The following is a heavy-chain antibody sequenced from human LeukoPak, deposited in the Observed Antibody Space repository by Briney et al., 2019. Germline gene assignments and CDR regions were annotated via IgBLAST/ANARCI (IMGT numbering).Heavy chain of an antibody. J-gene: IGHJ5*02. D-gene: IGHD2-15*01. Sequence: PSETLSLTCTVSGGSISSSSYYWGWIRQPPGKGLEWIGSIYYSGSTYYNPSLKSRVTVSVDTSKNQFSLKLSSVTAADTAVYYCARENKGDIVVVVAATPNWFDPWGQGTLVTVSS. CDR3: ARENKGDIVVVVAATPNWFDP. CDR2: IYYSGST. CDR1: GGSISSSSYY. V-gene: IGHV4-39*07.